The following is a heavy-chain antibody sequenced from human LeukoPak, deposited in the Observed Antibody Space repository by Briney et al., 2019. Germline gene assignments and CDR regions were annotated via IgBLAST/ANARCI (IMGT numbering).Heavy chain of an antibody. CDR1: GFTFSSFA. V-gene: IGHV3-64D*06. J-gene: IGHJ4*02. CDR3: VKGYCSSTSCRLDY. D-gene: IGHD2-2*01. Sequence: GESLRLSCSASGFTFSSFAFHWVREAPGKGLEYVSAVSGNGVSTYHADSVKGRFTISRDNSKNTVYLQMTSLRAEDTAVYYCVKGYCSSTSCRLDYWGQGTLVTVSS. CDR2: VSGNGVST.